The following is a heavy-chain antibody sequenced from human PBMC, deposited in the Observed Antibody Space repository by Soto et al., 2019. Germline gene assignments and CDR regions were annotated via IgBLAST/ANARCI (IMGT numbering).Heavy chain of an antibody. Sequence: SETLSLTCTVSGGSISSGDYYWSWIRQPPGKGLEWIGYIYYSGSTYYNPSLKSRVTISVDTSKNQFSLKLSSVTAADTAVYYCARVVGVWTPRYYYDSSGIDYWGQGTLVTVSS. D-gene: IGHD3-22*01. CDR3: ARVVGVWTPRYYYDSSGIDY. J-gene: IGHJ4*02. V-gene: IGHV4-30-4*01. CDR2: IYYSGST. CDR1: GGSISSGDYY.